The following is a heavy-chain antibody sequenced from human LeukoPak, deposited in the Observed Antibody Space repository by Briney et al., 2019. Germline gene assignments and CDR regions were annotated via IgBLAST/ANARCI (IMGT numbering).Heavy chain of an antibody. J-gene: IGHJ3*02. D-gene: IGHD6-6*01. CDR3: ARSYTTSPDAFDI. CDR2: TDPDDSDT. V-gene: IGHV5-51*01. CDR1: GYSFISYW. Sequence: GASLQISSRGSGYSFISYWIGWLRQLPGKGLEWMGITDPDDSDTRYSPSFQGQVTISADKSISTAYLQWSSLKASDTAMYYCARSYTTSPDAFDIWGQGTMVTVSS.